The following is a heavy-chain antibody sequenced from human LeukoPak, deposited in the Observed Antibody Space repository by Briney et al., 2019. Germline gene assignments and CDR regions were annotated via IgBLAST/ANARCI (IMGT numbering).Heavy chain of an antibody. CDR1: GFSFSPYA. Sequence: PGGSLRLSCAASGFSFSPYAMTWVRQAPGRGLEWVSAIDGSGRYIYYRDSVQGRFTNSRDNSKNTLFLQMNSLTAEDSAVYYCAKNYDSGNAFYDYWGQGVLVTVSS. CDR2: IDGSGRYI. J-gene: IGHJ4*02. V-gene: IGHV3-23*01. CDR3: AKNYDSGNAFYDY. D-gene: IGHD3-10*01.